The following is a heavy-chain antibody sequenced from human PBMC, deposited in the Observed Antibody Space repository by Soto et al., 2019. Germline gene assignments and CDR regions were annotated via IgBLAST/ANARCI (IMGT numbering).Heavy chain of an antibody. J-gene: IGHJ6*02. Sequence: PGGSLRLSCAASGFTFSSYSMNWVRQAPGKGLEWVSYISSSSSTIYYADSVKGRFTISRDNAKNSLYLQMNSLRDEDTAVYYCAREYEWEPSEYYGMDVWGQGTTVTVSS. CDR2: ISSSSSTI. D-gene: IGHD1-26*01. CDR3: AREYEWEPSEYYGMDV. CDR1: GFTFSSYS. V-gene: IGHV3-48*02.